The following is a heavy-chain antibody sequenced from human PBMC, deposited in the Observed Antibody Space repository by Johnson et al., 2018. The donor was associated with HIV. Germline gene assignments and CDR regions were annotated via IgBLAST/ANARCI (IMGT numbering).Heavy chain of an antibody. CDR3: ARAGHGDIVVPALDI. CDR2: TWYDGSNK. D-gene: IGHD2-15*01. J-gene: IGHJ3*02. V-gene: IGHV3-33*08. Sequence: QVQLVESGGGVVQPGRSLRLSCAASGFTFSSYAMHWVRQAPGKGLEWVAVTWYDGSNKYYADSVKGRITNSRDNSKNTLYLQMNSLRAEDTAVYYCARAGHGDIVVPALDIWGQGTMVTVSS. CDR1: GFTFSSYA.